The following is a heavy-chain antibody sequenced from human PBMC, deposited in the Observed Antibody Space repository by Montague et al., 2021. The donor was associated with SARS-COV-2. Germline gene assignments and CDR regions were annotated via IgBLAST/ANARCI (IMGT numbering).Heavy chain of an antibody. CDR3: ARDLVLGEEDAVRVYFFYYMDF. CDR2: INHSGST. Sequence: SETLSLTCAVYGGSFSGYHWTWIRQPPGKGLEWIGEINHSGSTNYNSSLKRRLTITVDTSKNQFSLKLSSVTAADTAVYYCARDLVLGEEDAVRVYFFYYMDFWGKGTTVTVSS. V-gene: IGHV4-34*01. D-gene: IGHD3-16*01. CDR1: GGSFSGYH. J-gene: IGHJ6*03.